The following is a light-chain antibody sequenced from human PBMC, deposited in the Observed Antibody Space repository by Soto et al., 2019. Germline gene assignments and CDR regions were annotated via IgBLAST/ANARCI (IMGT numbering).Light chain of an antibody. CDR1: QSVTSRY. CDR3: QHYGLSPT. V-gene: IGKV3-20*01. Sequence: EGVLTQSPGTLALSQGERATLSCRASQSVTSRYLAWYQQKPGQAPRLVIYGASSRATGIPDRFSGSGSGTDFTITITRLEPEDFAVYFCQHYGLSPTCGQGTRLEI. CDR2: GAS. J-gene: IGKJ5*01.